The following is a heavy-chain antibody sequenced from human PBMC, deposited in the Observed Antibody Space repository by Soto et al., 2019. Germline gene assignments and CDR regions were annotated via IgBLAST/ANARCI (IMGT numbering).Heavy chain of an antibody. CDR2: IIPIFGTA. J-gene: IGHJ5*02. Sequence: SAKVSCKASGGTFSSYAISWVRQAPGQGLEWIGGIIPIFGTANYAQKFQGRVTITAAESTSTAYMELRSLRSQDTAVYYCARAPGIDTWGLGALVPISS. V-gene: IGHV1-69*13. CDR3: ARAPGIDT. CDR1: GGTFSSYA.